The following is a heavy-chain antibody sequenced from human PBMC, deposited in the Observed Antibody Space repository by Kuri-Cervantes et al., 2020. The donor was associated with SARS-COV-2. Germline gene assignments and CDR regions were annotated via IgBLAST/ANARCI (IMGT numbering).Heavy chain of an antibody. J-gene: IGHJ4*02. CDR1: GYTFTGYY. V-gene: IGHV1-69*13. Sequence: SVKVSCKASGYTFTGYYMHWVRQAPGQGLVWMGGIIPIFGTANYAQKFQGRVTITADESTSTAYMELSSLRSEDTAVYYCAGLTFYSLVPQWGQGTLVTVSS. CDR2: IIPIFGTA. CDR3: AGLTFYSLVPQ. D-gene: IGHD6-13*01.